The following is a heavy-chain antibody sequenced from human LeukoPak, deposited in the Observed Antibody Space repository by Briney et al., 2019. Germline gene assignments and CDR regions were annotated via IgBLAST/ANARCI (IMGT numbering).Heavy chain of an antibody. D-gene: IGHD3-22*01. J-gene: IGHJ4*02. CDR2: IYDSGAT. CDR1: GGSISSGGYY. Sequence: PSQTLSLTCTVSGGSISSGGYYWSWIRQHPGTGLEWIGYIYDSGATSYSPSLKSRLTISVDTSRNQFSLRLSSVTAADSAVYYCARSDSSAYYFDYWGQGTLVTVSS. V-gene: IGHV4-31*03. CDR3: ARSDSSAYYFDY.